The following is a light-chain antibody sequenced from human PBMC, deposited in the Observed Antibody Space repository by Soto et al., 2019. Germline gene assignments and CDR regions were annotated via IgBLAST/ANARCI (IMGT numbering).Light chain of an antibody. V-gene: IGLV2-23*01. CDR2: EGS. CDR1: SSDVGSYDL. J-gene: IGLJ1*01. Sequence: QSALTQPAYVSGSPGQSITISCTGTSSDVGSYDLVSWYQQHPGKAPKLIIYEGSKRPSGVSTRISGSKSANTASLTISGLQAEDEADYHCCSFAGSIAPYVFGTGTKLTVL. CDR3: CSFAGSIAPYV.